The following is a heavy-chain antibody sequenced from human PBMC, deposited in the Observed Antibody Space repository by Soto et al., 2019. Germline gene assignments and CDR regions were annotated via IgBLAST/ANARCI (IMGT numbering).Heavy chain of an antibody. J-gene: IGHJ4*02. D-gene: IGHD4-17*01. Sequence: QVQLVQSGAEVKKPGASVKVSCKASGYTFTSYYMHWVRQAPGQGLEWMGIINPSGGSTSYAQKFQGRVNMTRDTSTSTVYMELSSLRSEDTAVYYCARDKGYGDFVYYFDYWGQGTLVTVSS. CDR1: GYTFTSYY. CDR2: INPSGGST. V-gene: IGHV1-46*03. CDR3: ARDKGYGDFVYYFDY.